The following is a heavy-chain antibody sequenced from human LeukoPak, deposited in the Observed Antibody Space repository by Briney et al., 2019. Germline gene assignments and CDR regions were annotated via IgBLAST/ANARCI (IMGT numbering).Heavy chain of an antibody. D-gene: IGHD1-26*01. Sequence: GGSLRLSCAASGFTVSSNYMSWVRQAPGKGPEWVSVIYSGGSTYYADSVRGRFTISRDNSKNTLYLQMNSLRAEDTAVYYCARALSGSYCYFDYWGQGTLVTVSS. CDR2: IYSGGST. CDR1: GFTVSSNY. J-gene: IGHJ4*02. CDR3: ARALSGSYCYFDY. V-gene: IGHV3-66*01.